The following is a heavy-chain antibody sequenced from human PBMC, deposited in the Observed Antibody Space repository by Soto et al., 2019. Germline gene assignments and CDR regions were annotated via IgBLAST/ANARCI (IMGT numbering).Heavy chain of an antibody. CDR3: ATSGTAVAAAYYYYGMDV. CDR1: GYTLTELS. J-gene: IGHJ6*02. D-gene: IGHD6-19*01. CDR2: FDPEDGET. V-gene: IGHV1-24*01. Sequence: ASVKVSCKVSGYTLTELSMHWVRQAPGKGLEWMGGFDPEDGETIYAQKFQGRVTMTEDTSTDTAYMELSSLRSEDTAVYYCATSGTAVAAAYYYYGMDVWGQGTTVTVSS.